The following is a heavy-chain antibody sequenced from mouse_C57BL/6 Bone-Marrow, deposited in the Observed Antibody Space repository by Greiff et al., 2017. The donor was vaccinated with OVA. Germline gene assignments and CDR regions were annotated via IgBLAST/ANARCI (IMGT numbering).Heavy chain of an antibody. D-gene: IGHD1-1*01. J-gene: IGHJ1*03. CDR1: GYTFTGYW. CDR3: ARREVIYYYGTWYFDV. CDR2: ILPGSGST. Sequence: VQLQQSGAELMKPGASVKLSCKATGYTFTGYWIEWVKQRPGHGLEWIGEILPGSGSTNYNEKFKGKATFTADTSSNTAYMQLSSLTTEDSAIYYCARREVIYYYGTWYFDVWGTGTTVTVSS. V-gene: IGHV1-9*01.